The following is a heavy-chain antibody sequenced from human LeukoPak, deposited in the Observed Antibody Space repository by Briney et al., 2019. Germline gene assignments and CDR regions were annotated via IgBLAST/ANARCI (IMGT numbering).Heavy chain of an antibody. CDR3: AKGVRGYSYGYDY. Sequence: GGSLRLSCAASGFTFSSYSMNWVRQAPGKGLEWVSSISTSSSYINYADSVKGRFTISRDNAKESLYLQMNSLRAEDTAVYYCAKGVRGYSYGYDYWGQGTLVTVSS. V-gene: IGHV3-21*04. CDR1: GFTFSSYS. J-gene: IGHJ4*02. D-gene: IGHD5-18*01. CDR2: ISTSSSYI.